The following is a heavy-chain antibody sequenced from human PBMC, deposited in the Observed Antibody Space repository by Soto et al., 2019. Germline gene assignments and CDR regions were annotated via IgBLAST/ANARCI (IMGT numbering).Heavy chain of an antibody. CDR2: INHRGGA. J-gene: IGHJ4*02. V-gene: IGHV4-34*01. CDR3: AREDWGSWGPFDY. Sequence: SETLSLTCAAHNGSFTDYFWTWIRQSPGRGLEWIGEINHRGGATYNPSLRSRVTISIDTSKNHFSLSLSSVTAADTAVYYCAREDWGSWGPFDYWGQGTLVTVSS. D-gene: IGHD7-27*01. CDR1: NGSFTDYF.